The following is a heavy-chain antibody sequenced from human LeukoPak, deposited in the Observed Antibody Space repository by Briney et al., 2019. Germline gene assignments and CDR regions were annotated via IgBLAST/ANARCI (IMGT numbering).Heavy chain of an antibody. Sequence: ASVKVSCKASGGTFSSYSISWVRPAPGQGIEWMGRIIPILGIANYAQKFQGRVTITADKSTSTAYMELSSQRSEDTAVYYCARDRYSGSYFGDYFDYWGQGTLVTVSS. CDR1: GGTFSSYS. V-gene: IGHV1-69*04. J-gene: IGHJ4*02. CDR3: ARDRYSGSYFGDYFDY. CDR2: IIPILGIA. D-gene: IGHD1-26*01.